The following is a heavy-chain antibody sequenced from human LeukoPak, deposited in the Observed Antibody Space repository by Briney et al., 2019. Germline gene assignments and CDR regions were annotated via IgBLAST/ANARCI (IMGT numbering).Heavy chain of an antibody. CDR2: INHSGST. CDR3: ARRDILTGYHRGYYFDY. V-gene: IGHV4-34*01. Sequence: SETLSLTCAVYGGSFSGYYWSWIRQPPGKGLEWIGEINHSGSTNYNPSLKSRVTISVDTSKNRFSLKLSSVTAADTAVYYCARRDILTGYHRGYYFDYWGQGTLVTVSS. CDR1: GGSFSGYY. J-gene: IGHJ4*02. D-gene: IGHD3-9*01.